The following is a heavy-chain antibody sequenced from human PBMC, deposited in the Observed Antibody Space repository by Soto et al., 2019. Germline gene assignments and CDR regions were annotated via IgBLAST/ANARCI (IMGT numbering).Heavy chain of an antibody. CDR2: IYYSGST. D-gene: IGHD6-19*01. Sequence: HSGTLSLTSTVSGGSVSSGSYYWSWIRQPPGKGLEWIGYIYYSGSTNYNPSLKSRVTISVDTSKNQFSLKLSSVTAADTAVYYCARDFFSGWYDYYGMDVWGQGTTVTVSS. CDR3: ARDFFSGWYDYYGMDV. J-gene: IGHJ6*02. CDR1: GGSVSSGSYY. V-gene: IGHV4-61*01.